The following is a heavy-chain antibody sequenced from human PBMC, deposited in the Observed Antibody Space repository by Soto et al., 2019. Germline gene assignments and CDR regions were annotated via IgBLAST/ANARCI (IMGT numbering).Heavy chain of an antibody. V-gene: IGHV4-30-4*01. CDR2: TFSSGTT. Sequence: SETLSLTCTVSGDSISSGNKYWSWIRQAPGKGLEWIGYTFSSGTTYYNPPLKSRLTMSLDTSQNQFSLRLASVTDADSAVYYCARVPSPFDYYYAMDVWGQGTTVTVSS. D-gene: IGHD3-16*01. J-gene: IGHJ6*02. CDR3: ARVPSPFDYYYAMDV. CDR1: GDSISSGNKY.